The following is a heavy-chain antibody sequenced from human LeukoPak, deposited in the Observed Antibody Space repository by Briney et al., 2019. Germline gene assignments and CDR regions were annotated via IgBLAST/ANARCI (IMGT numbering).Heavy chain of an antibody. Sequence: PSETLSLTCTVSGYSISSGYYWGWIRQPPGKGLEWIGSTYHSGSTYYNPSLKSRVTISVDTSKNQFSLKLSSVTAADTAVYYCARGDGELSYYYYYYMDVWGKGTTVTVSS. D-gene: IGHD4-17*01. CDR1: GYSISSGYY. J-gene: IGHJ6*03. V-gene: IGHV4-38-2*02. CDR3: ARGDGELSYYYYYYMDV. CDR2: TYHSGST.